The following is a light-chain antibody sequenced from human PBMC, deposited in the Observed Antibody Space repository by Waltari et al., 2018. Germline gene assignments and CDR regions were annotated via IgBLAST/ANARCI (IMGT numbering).Light chain of an antibody. CDR1: SSDVGGYDY. CDR2: DVN. CDR3: CSEAGSQTSV. J-gene: IGLJ2*01. V-gene: IGLV2-11*01. Sequence: QSALTQPRSVSGSPGQSVTISCTGTSSDVGGYDYVSWYQQHPGKAPKLMIYDVNKRPAGVPDRCSGSKAGNTASLTISGRQADDEADYYCCSEAGSQTSVFGGGTKVTVL.